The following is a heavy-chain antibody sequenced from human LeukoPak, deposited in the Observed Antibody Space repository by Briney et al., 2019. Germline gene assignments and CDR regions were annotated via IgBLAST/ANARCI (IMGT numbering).Heavy chain of an antibody. CDR3: ARDRGFSSGHGGWFDP. D-gene: IGHD6-19*01. Sequence: PSETLSLTCTVSGGSISNNYWTWIRQPAGKGLEYIGRIYSSGSTHYNPSLKSRVTISVDTSKNQFSLKLTSVTVADTALYYCARDRGFSSGHGGWFDPWSQGTLVTVSS. J-gene: IGHJ5*02. CDR2: IYSSGST. V-gene: IGHV4-4*07. CDR1: GGSISNNY.